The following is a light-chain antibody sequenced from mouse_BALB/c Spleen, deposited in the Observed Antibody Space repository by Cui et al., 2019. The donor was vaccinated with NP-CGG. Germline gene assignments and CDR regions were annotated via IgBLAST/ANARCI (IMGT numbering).Light chain of an antibody. V-gene: IGLV1*01. Sequence: QAVVPQESALTTSPGETVTLTCCSSTGAVTTSNYANWVQEKPDHLFSGLIGGTNNRAPGVPARFSGSLIGDKAALTITGAQTEDEAIYFCALWYSNHWVFGGGTKLTVL. J-gene: IGLJ1*01. CDR1: TGAVTTSNY. CDR3: ALWYSNHWV. CDR2: GTN.